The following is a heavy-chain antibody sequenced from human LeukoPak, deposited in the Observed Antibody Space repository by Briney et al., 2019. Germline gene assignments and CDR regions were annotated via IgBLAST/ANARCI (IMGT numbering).Heavy chain of an antibody. CDR2: INPNSGGT. J-gene: IGHJ4*02. CDR1: GYTFTGYY. Sequence: ASVKVSCKASGYTFTGYYMHWVRQAPGQGLEWMGWINPNSGGTNYAQKFQGRVTMTRDTSISTAYMELNRLRSDDTAAYYCARRHYYDSSGYDYWGQGTLVTVSS. CDR3: ARRHYYDSSGYDY. V-gene: IGHV1-2*02. D-gene: IGHD3-22*01.